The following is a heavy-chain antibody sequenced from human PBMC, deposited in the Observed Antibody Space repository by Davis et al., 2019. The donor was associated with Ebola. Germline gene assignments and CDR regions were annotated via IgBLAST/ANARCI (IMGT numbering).Heavy chain of an antibody. D-gene: IGHD3-22*01. CDR3: ARGIYDSSSSRSDYSDS. CDR1: GGSFSGYY. V-gene: IGHV4-34*01. J-gene: IGHJ4*02. Sequence: MPGGSLRLSCAVYGGSFSGYYWNWIRQPPGKGLQWIGEINHSGSTNYNPPLKSRVTTSVDTSKNQFSLKLNSVTAADTAVYYCARGIYDSSSSRSDYSDSWGQGTLVTVSS. CDR2: INHSGST.